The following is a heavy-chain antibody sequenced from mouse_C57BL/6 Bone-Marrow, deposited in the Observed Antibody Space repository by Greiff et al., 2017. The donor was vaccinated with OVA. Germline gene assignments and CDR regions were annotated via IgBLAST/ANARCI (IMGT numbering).Heavy chain of an antibody. Sequence: VQLQQPGAELVKPGASVKMSCKASGYTFTSSWITWVKQRPGQGLEWIGDIYPGSGSTNYNEKFKSKATLTVDTSSSTAYMQLSSLTSEDSAVYYCARGYYGSSVDYWGQGTTLTVSS. J-gene: IGHJ2*01. CDR3: ARGYYGSSVDY. CDR2: IYPGSGST. V-gene: IGHV1-55*01. D-gene: IGHD1-1*01. CDR1: GYTFTSSW.